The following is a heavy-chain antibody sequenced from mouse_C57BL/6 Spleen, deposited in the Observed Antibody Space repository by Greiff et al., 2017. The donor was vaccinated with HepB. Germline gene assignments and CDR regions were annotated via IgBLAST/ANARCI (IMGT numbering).Heavy chain of an antibody. CDR2: IDPENGGT. Sequence: QVQLQQSGAELVRPGASVTLSCKASGYTFTDYEMHWVKQTPVHGLEWIGAIDPENGGTAYNQKFKGKAILTADTSSSTAYMELRSLTSEDSAVYYCTRGGGYYAMDYWGQGTSVTVSS. D-gene: IGHD1-1*02. CDR3: TRGGGYYAMDY. CDR1: GYTFTDYE. V-gene: IGHV1-15*01. J-gene: IGHJ4*01.